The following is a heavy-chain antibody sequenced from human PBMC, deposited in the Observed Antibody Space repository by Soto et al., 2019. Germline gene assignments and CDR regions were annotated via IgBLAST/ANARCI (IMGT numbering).Heavy chain of an antibody. Sequence: SETLSLTCAVYGGSFSGYYWSWIRQPPGKGLEWIGEINHSGSTNYNPSLKSRVTISVDTSKNQFSLKLSSVTAADTAVYYCARVPYYYDSSGYRDYFQHWGQGTLVTVPQ. V-gene: IGHV4-34*01. CDR3: ARVPYYYDSSGYRDYFQH. J-gene: IGHJ1*01. CDR1: GGSFSGYY. CDR2: INHSGST. D-gene: IGHD3-22*01.